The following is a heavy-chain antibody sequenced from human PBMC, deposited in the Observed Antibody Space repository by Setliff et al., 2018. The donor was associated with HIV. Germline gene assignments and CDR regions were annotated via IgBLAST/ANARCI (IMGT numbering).Heavy chain of an antibody. CDR3: ARPRRDTAAISDY. V-gene: IGHV4-39*01. CDR1: GGSISIYSYY. Sequence: SETLSLTCTVSGGSISIYSYYWGGIRQPPGKGLEWFGSIYSSGNTYYNPSLKSRVTISVDTARNQFSLKLGSVTAADTAVSYCARPRRDTAAISDYWGQGTLVTVSS. CDR2: IYSSGNT. J-gene: IGHJ4*02. D-gene: IGHD2-21*02.